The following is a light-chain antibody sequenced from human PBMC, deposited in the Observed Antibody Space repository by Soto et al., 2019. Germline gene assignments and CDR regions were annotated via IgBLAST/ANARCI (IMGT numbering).Light chain of an antibody. Sequence: DIQMTQSPSTLSASVGDRVTITCRANQSISTWLAWYQQKPGKAPKLLIYEASTLESGVPSRFSAGGSGADFPLIISSLQPDDFATYYCQQYNSSPLTFGGGTKVEIK. CDR2: EAS. J-gene: IGKJ4*02. V-gene: IGKV1-5*01. CDR1: QSISTW. CDR3: QQYNSSPLT.